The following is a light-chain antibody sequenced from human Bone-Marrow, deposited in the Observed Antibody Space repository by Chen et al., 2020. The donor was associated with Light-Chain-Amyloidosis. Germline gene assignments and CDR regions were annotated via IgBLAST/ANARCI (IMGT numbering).Light chain of an antibody. V-gene: IGLV2-14*01. CDR1: SSDVGGDNH. CDR2: EVT. CDR3: SSYTITNTLV. Sequence: SARTQPAPVSGSPGHPIPISSTGTSSDVGGDNHVSWYQQHPDKAPKLMIYEVTNRPSWVPDRFSGSKSDNTASLTISGLQTEDEADYFCSSYTITNTLVFGSGTRVTVL. J-gene: IGLJ1*01.